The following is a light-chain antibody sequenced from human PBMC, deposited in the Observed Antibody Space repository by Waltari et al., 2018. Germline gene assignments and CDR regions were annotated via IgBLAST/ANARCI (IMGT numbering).Light chain of an antibody. V-gene: IGKV1-6*01. J-gene: IGKJ4*01. CDR3: LQDYEYPLT. Sequence: AIQMTQSPSPMGASVGARGTITCRASQVIQSDLGWYQQKAGKAPNLLIHSATTLQSGVPARFSGSGSGTDFTLTINGLQPEDFATYYCLQDYEYPLTFGGGTRVDIK. CDR1: QVIQSD. CDR2: SAT.